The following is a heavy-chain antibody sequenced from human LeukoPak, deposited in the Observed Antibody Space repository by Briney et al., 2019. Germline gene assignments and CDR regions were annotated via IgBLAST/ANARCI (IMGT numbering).Heavy chain of an antibody. J-gene: IGHJ5*02. Sequence: SETLSLTCTVSGGSISSYYWSWIRQPPGKGLEWIGYIYYSGSTSYNPSLKSRVTISVDTSKNQFSLKLSSVTAADTAVYYCARDGSSGWYSWWFDPWGQGTLVTVSS. D-gene: IGHD6-19*01. V-gene: IGHV4-59*01. CDR2: IYYSGST. CDR1: GGSISSYY. CDR3: ARDGSSGWYSWWFDP.